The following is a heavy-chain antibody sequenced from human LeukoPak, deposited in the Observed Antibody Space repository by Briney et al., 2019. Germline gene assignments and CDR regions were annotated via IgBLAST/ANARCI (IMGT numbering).Heavy chain of an antibody. CDR3: TTLHFWSGYYTFYNWFDP. J-gene: IGHJ5*02. V-gene: IGHV3-15*01. D-gene: IGHD3-3*02. CDR2: ITSKADGGTT. CDR1: GFTFSNAW. Sequence: PGGSLRLSCAASGFTFSNAWMSWVRQAPGKGLEWVGRITSKADGGTTDYAAPVKGRFTISRDDSKNTLYLQMNSLKTEDTAVYYCTTLHFWSGYYTFYNWFDPWGQGTLVTVSS.